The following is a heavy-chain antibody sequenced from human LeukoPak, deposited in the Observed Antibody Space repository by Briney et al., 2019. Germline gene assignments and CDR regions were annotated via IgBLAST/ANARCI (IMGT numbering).Heavy chain of an antibody. D-gene: IGHD3-9*01. V-gene: IGHV6-1*01. J-gene: IGHJ4*02. Sequence: SQTLSLTCAISGDSVSSNSAAWNWIRQSPSRGLEWLGRTWYMSKWKTEYAVSVESRIAINPDTSKNQFSLKLSSVTAADSAVYYCVRRVRYFGQNDYWGQGTLVTVSS. CDR1: GDSVSSNSAA. CDR2: TWYMSKWKT. CDR3: VRRVRYFGQNDY.